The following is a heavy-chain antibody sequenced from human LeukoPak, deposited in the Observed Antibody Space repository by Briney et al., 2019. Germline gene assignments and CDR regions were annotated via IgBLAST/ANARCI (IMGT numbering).Heavy chain of an antibody. CDR3: VRVKGSYFDY. Sequence: GGSLRLSCAASGFPLSSYSINWVRQAPGKGLEWVSYISSSGSAIYYVDSVKGRFTVSRDNAKNSLFLQMNSLRAEDTAVYYCVRVKGSYFDYWGQGALVTVSS. J-gene: IGHJ4*02. V-gene: IGHV3-48*01. CDR2: ISSSGSAI. D-gene: IGHD2-15*01. CDR1: GFPLSSYS.